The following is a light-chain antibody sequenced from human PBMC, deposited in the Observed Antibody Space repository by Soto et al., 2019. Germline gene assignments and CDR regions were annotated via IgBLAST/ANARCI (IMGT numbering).Light chain of an antibody. CDR1: QSVSSF. CDR3: HQRSNWPLLT. CDR2: DAS. J-gene: IGKJ4*01. Sequence: EILLTQSPATLSLSPGERATLSCKASQSVSSFLAWYQQSPGQAPRLLIYDASNRATGIPARFSGSGSGTDFTLTISSLEPEDFAVYYCHQRSNWPLLTFGGGTKVEIK. V-gene: IGKV3-11*01.